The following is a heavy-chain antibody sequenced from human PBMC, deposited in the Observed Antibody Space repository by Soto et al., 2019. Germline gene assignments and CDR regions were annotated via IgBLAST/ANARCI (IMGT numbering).Heavy chain of an antibody. V-gene: IGHV1-18*04. CDR2: ISAYNGNT. CDR1: GYTFTGYY. J-gene: IGHJ5*02. D-gene: IGHD6-6*01. CDR3: ARDLIAARPNWFDP. Sequence: QVQLVQSGAEVKKPGASVKVSCKASGYTFTGYYMHWVRQAPGQGLEWMGWISAYNGNTNYAQKFQGRVTMTTDTSASTAYMELRSLTSDDTAVYFCARDLIAARPNWFDPWGQGTLVTVSS.